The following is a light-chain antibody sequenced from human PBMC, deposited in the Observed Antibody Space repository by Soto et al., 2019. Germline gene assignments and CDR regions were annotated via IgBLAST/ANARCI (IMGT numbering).Light chain of an antibody. CDR3: QQYNNWTTWT. CDR1: QSVSSN. Sequence: IVLTQSPGTLSFSPGERATLSCRASQSVSSNLAWYQQKPGQAPRLLIYGASTRATGIPARFSGSGSGTEFTLTISSLQSEDFAVYYCQQYNNWTTWTFGQGTKVDI. J-gene: IGKJ1*01. CDR2: GAS. V-gene: IGKV3-15*01.